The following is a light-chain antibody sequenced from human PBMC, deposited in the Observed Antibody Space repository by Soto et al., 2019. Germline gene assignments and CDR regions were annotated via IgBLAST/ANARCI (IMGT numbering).Light chain of an antibody. J-gene: IGKJ5*01. CDR2: GAS. V-gene: IGKV3-20*01. Sequence: EIVLTQSPGTLSLSPGQGATLSCRATQSVTNNYLAWYQHKPGQAPRLLIYGASSRATVIPGRFTGSGSGTHFTLNNSRLEPEDLDVCYCQEYGRSPITFGKGTRLEIK. CDR3: QEYGRSPIT. CDR1: QSVTNNY.